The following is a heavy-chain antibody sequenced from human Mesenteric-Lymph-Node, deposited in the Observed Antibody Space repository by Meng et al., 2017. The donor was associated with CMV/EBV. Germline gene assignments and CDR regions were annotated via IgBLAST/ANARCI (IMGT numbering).Heavy chain of an antibody. CDR3: ASLITIFGVGGDY. CDR1: GFNFGEYA. J-gene: IGHJ4*02. Sequence: GGSLRLSCTTSGFNFGEYAMSWVRQAPGKGLEWVGFIRNKAYGATTEYAASVKGRFTVSRDDSRSIAYLQMDNLKSEDTALYYCASLITIFGVGGDYWGQGTLVTVS. CDR2: IRNKAYGATT. V-gene: IGHV3-49*04. D-gene: IGHD3-3*01.